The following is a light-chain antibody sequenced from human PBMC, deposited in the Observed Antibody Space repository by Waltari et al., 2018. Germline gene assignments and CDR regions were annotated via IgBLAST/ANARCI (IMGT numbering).Light chain of an antibody. V-gene: IGKV2-28*01. J-gene: IGKJ1*01. Sequence: DIVMTHSPLSLSVTPGVPASISGRSGPSLLYSDEYNYLDWYQQKPGQSPQLLIYLGSNRASGVPERFSGSGSGTDFTLEITRVEAEDVAVYYCMQALQTPWTFGQGTRLEIK. CDR2: LGS. CDR1: PSLLYSDEYNY. CDR3: MQALQTPWT.